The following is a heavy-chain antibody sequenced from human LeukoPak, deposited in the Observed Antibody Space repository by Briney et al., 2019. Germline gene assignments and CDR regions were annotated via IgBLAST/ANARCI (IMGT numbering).Heavy chain of an antibody. J-gene: IGHJ5*02. CDR3: AREGTSGTHLNWFDP. D-gene: IGHD1-1*01. CDR1: GGSISSVGYY. CDR2: ISYSGTT. Sequence: SQTLSLTCTVSGGSISSVGYYWSWIRQLPGKGLVWIGYISYSGTTYYNPSLKSRVTISVDTSKNQFSLNLNSVTAADTAVYYCAREGTSGTHLNWFDPWGQGTLVTVSS. V-gene: IGHV4-31*03.